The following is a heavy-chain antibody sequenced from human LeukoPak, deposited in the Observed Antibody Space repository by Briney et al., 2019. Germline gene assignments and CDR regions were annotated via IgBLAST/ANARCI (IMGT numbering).Heavy chain of an antibody. V-gene: IGHV1-24*01. CDR2: FDPEDGET. Sequence: ASVKVSCKVSGYTLTELSMHWVRQAPGKGREGMGGFDPEDGETIYARKFQGRVTMTEDTSTDTAYMELSSLRSEDTALYYCATSLYYDFWSRGIRSQNWFDTWGQGTLVTVSS. CDR3: ATSLYYDFWSRGIRSQNWFDT. CDR1: GYTLTELS. J-gene: IGHJ5*02. D-gene: IGHD3-3*01.